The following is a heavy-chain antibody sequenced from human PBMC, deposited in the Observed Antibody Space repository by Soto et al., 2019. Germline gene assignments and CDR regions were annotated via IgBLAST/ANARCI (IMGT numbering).Heavy chain of an antibody. CDR1: GYSFTNND. D-gene: IGHD3-16*01. CDR2: MNPGSGDT. V-gene: IGHV1-8*01. CDR3: ARMETFGSLNWFDP. Sequence: ASVKVSCKASGYSFTNNDVSWVRQATGQGLEWMGWMNPGSGDTGHAQKFQGRVTMTRDISIATAYMELSSLRSDDTAIYYCARMETFGSLNWFDPWGQGTLVTVSS. J-gene: IGHJ5*02.